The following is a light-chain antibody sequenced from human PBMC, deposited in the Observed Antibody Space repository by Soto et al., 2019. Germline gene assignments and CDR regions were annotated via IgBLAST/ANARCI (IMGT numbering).Light chain of an antibody. CDR1: QSVSSN. V-gene: IGKV3-15*01. CDR2: GAS. Sequence: IVMTQLPATLSVSPGERPTLACRASQSVSSNLAWYQQKPGQAPRLLIYGASTRATGIPARFSGSGAGTEFTLTISSLQSEDFAVYYCQQYNNWKVTFGQGTRLEIK. J-gene: IGKJ5*01. CDR3: QQYNNWKVT.